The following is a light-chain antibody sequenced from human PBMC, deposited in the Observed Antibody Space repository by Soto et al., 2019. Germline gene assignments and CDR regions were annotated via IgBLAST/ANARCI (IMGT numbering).Light chain of an antibody. CDR2: GDS. Sequence: QSVLTQPPSVSGAPGQRVTISCTGSSSNIGAGYDVHWYQQLPGTAPKLLIFGDSNRPSGVPDRFSGSKSGTSASLAITGLQADDEADYYCQSSDSRLSGSDAFGTGTKVTVL. V-gene: IGLV1-40*01. J-gene: IGLJ1*01. CDR3: QSSDSRLSGSDA. CDR1: SSNIGAGYD.